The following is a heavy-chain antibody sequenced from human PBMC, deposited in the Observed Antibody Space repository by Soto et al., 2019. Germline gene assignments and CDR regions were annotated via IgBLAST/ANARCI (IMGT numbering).Heavy chain of an antibody. CDR2: IYPGDSDT. D-gene: IGHD2-8*01. Sequence: ESLKISCTGVGYSFTSYWICWVRQMPGKGLEWMGIIYPGDSDTRYSPSFQGQVTISADKSISTVYLQWSSLKASDTAMYYCARGYCTTNICDPWFDPWGQGTLVTVSS. CDR1: GYSFTSYW. CDR3: ARGYCTTNICDPWFDP. V-gene: IGHV5-51*01. J-gene: IGHJ5*02.